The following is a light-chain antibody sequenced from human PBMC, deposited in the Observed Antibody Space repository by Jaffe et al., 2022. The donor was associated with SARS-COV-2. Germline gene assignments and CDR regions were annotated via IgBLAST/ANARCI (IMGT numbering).Light chain of an antibody. J-gene: IGKJ5*01. V-gene: IGKV3-20*01. CDR1: QYITNRY. CDR2: GAS. CDR3: QQYGSSIT. Sequence: EIVLTQSPGTLSLSPGERATLSCRASQYITNRYLAWYQQKPGQAPRLLIYGASNRATGIPDRFSGSGSGTDFTLTISRLEPEDFAVYYCQQYGSSITFGQGTRLEIK.